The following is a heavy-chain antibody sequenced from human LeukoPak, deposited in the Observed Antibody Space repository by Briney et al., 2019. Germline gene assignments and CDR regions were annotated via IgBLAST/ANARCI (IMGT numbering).Heavy chain of an antibody. V-gene: IGHV4-59*04. CDR1: GGSISSYY. CDR2: IYYSGST. Sequence: SETLSLTCTVSGGSISSYYWSWIRQPPGKGLEWIGYIYYSGSTYYNPSLKSRVTISVDTSKNQFSLKLSSVTAADTAVYYCARGMTTVTPFDYWGQETLVTVSS. D-gene: IGHD4-17*01. J-gene: IGHJ4*02. CDR3: ARGMTTVTPFDY.